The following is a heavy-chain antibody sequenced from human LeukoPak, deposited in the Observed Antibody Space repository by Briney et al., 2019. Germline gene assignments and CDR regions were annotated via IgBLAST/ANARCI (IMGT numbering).Heavy chain of an antibody. CDR1: GGSISSYY. V-gene: IGHV4-59*12. CDR3: ARGAAPRYYYDSSGYKGPLDY. Sequence: PSETLSLTCTVSGGSISSYYWSWIRQPPGKGLEWIGYIYYSGSTNYNPSLKSRVTISVDTSKNQFSLKLSSVTAADTAVYYCARGAAPRYYYDSSGYKGPLDYWGQGTLVTVSS. CDR2: IYYSGST. J-gene: IGHJ4*02. D-gene: IGHD3-22*01.